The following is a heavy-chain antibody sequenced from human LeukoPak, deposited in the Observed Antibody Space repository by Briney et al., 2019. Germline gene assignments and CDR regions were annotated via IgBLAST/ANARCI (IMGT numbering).Heavy chain of an antibody. V-gene: IGHV4-59*01. J-gene: IGHJ6*03. Sequence: SSETLSLTCTVSGGSISSYYWSWIRQPPGKGLEWIGSIYYSGSTNYNPSLKSRVTISVDTSKNQFSLKLSSVTAADTAVYYCARYIFLEWFSVGNYMDVWGKGTTVTVSS. CDR1: GGSISSYY. D-gene: IGHD3-3*01. CDR2: IYYSGST. CDR3: ARYIFLEWFSVGNYMDV.